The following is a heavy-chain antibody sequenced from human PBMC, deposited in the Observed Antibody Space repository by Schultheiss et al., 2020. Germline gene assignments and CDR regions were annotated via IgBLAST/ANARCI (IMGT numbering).Heavy chain of an antibody. V-gene: IGHV3-23*01. D-gene: IGHD4-11*01. CDR1: GFTFSSYA. CDR3: AKHIEDSKYYYFGMDV. Sequence: GGSLRLSCAASGFTFSSYAMSWVRQAPGKGLEWVSAISGSGGSTYYADSVKGRFTISRDNSKNTLYLQMKSLRAEDTAVYYCAKHIEDSKYYYFGMDVWGQRTTVTVSS. CDR2: ISGSGGST. J-gene: IGHJ6*02.